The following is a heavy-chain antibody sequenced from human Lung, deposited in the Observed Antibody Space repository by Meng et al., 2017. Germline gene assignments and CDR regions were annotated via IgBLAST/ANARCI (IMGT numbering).Heavy chain of an antibody. CDR2: INHSGST. J-gene: IGHJ4*02. D-gene: IGHD4-11*01. CDR1: GGSFSDYY. CDR3: ARGPTTMAHDFDY. V-gene: IGHV4-34*01. Sequence: QLQQWGAGLLKPSETLSLLCVVSGGSFSDYYWSWIRQPPGKGLEWIGEINHSGSTNYNPSLESRATISVDTSQNNLSLKLSSVTAADSAVYYCARGPTTMAHDFDYWGQGTLVTVSS.